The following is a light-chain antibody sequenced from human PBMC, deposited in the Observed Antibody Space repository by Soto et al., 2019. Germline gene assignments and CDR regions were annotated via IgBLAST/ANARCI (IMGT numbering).Light chain of an antibody. CDR2: GAS. Sequence: EIVLAQSPDTLSLSPGERATLSCRASQSVSDNYLAWYQQKPGQAPRRLIYGASNRPTDIPDRFSGSGSGTDFTLTINRLETEDFAVYYCHQYATSPLTFGGGTKVEIK. V-gene: IGKV3-20*01. CDR1: QSVSDNY. J-gene: IGKJ4*01. CDR3: HQYATSPLT.